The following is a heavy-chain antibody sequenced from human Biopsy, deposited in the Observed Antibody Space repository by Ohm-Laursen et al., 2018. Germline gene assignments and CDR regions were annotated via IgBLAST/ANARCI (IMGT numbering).Heavy chain of an antibody. V-gene: IGHV3-9*01. D-gene: IGHD3-3*01. CDR1: GFSFEDYG. Sequence: SLRLSCTAPGFSFEDYGMHWVRHAPGKGLEWVSSISWQSATRNYADSVKGRFAISRDNAKKSLYLEVDSLRDEDTALYYCVKDKDFRDAFDIWGQGTMVTVSS. CDR3: VKDKDFRDAFDI. CDR2: ISWQSATR. J-gene: IGHJ3*02.